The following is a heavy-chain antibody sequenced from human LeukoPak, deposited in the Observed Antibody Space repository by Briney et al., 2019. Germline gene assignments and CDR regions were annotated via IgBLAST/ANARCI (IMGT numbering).Heavy chain of an antibody. V-gene: IGHV3-7*01. Sequence: GGSLRLSCAASRFTFSSYWMSWVRQAPGKGLEWVANIKEDASEKYYVDSVKGRFTISRDNAKNSLYLQMKSLRAEDTAVYYCARDAISGGGHDYWGQGTLVTVSS. CDR1: RFTFSSYW. CDR2: IKEDASEK. CDR3: ARDAISGGGHDY. D-gene: IGHD3-10*01. J-gene: IGHJ4*02.